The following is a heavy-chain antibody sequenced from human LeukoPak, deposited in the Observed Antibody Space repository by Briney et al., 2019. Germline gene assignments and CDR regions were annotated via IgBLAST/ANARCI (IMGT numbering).Heavy chain of an antibody. CDR1: GFTFSSYG. CDR2: ISYDGSNK. V-gene: IGHV3-30*03. D-gene: IGHD6-13*01. J-gene: IGHJ4*02. CDR3: ARDNMGIAAAGDY. Sequence: TGGSLRLSCAASGFTFSSYGMHWVRQAPGKGLEWVAVISYDGSNKYYADSVKGRFTISRDNSKNTLYLQMNSLRAEDTAVYYCARDNMGIAAAGDYWGQGTLVTVSS.